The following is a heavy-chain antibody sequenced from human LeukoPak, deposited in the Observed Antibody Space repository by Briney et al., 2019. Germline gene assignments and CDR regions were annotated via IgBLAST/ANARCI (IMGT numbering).Heavy chain of an antibody. J-gene: IGHJ3*02. CDR2: ISGSGGST. CDR3: ANSIIVRDAFDI. V-gene: IGHV3-23*01. D-gene: IGHD2-2*01. CDR1: GFTFSSYA. Sequence: GGSLRLSCAASGFTFSSYAMSWVRQAPGKGLEWVSAISGSGGSTYYADSVKGRFTISRDNSKNTLYLQMNSLRAEDTAVYYCANSIIVRDAFDIWGQGTMVTVSS.